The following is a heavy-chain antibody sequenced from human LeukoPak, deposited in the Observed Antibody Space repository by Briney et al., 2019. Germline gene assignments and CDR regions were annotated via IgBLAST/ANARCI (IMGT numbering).Heavy chain of an antibody. CDR1: GYTFTSYG. Sequence: GASVKVSCKASGYTFTSYGISWVRQAPGQGLEWMGWISAYNGNTNYAQKLQCRVTMTTDTSTSTAYMELRSMRYDDTAVYYCARDRVATTAYYYYYNGMDVWGQGTTVTVSS. CDR2: ISAYNGNT. J-gene: IGHJ6*02. V-gene: IGHV1-18*01. D-gene: IGHD5-12*01. CDR3: ARDRVATTAYYYYYNGMDV.